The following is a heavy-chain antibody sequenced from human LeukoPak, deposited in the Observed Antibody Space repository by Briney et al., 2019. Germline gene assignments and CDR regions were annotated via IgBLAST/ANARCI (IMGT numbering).Heavy chain of an antibody. CDR3: ARVHIVTGTYFDS. D-gene: IGHD3-10*01. CDR2: IYTSYFT. Sequence: PWETLSLTCTISGDSMSGYSWSWLRQPAGKELEWIGRIYTSYFTEYNLSLDGRVTMSIDTSKNQFSLMLDSVTAADTAIYYCARVHIVTGTYFDSWGQGVLVTVCS. J-gene: IGHJ4*02. CDR1: GDSMSGYS. V-gene: IGHV4-4*07.